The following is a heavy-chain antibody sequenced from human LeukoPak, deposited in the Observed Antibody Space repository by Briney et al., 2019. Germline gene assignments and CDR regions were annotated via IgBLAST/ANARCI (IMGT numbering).Heavy chain of an antibody. Sequence: ASVKVSCKASGGTFSSYVISWVRQAPGQGLEWMGGIIPIFDTTNYAQKFQGRVTITTDESTSTAYMELSSLRSEDTAVYYFPSSFNSDYVDYYSDSCGPGAPVTVSS. CDR2: IIPIFDTT. CDR1: GGTFSSYV. CDR3: PSSFNSDYVDYYSDS. D-gene: IGHD4-11*01. J-gene: IGHJ4*01. V-gene: IGHV1-69*05.